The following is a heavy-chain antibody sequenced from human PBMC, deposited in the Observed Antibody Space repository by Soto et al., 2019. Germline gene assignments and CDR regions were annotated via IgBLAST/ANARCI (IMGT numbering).Heavy chain of an antibody. J-gene: IGHJ6*02. CDR2: IYYSGST. Sequence: SSETLSLTCTVSGGSISSSSYYWGWIRQPPGKGLEWIGSIYYSGSTYYNPSLKSRVTISVDTSKNQFSLKLSSVTAADTAVYYCAASGGGTGYDFWTNYYYYGMDVWGQGTTVTVSS. V-gene: IGHV4-39*01. CDR1: GGSISSSSYY. CDR3: AASGGGTGYDFWTNYYYYGMDV. D-gene: IGHD3-3*01.